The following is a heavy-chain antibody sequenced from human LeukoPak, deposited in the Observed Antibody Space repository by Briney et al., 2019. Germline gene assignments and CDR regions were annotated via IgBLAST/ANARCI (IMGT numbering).Heavy chain of an antibody. CDR1: GGSFSGYC. CDR3: ARAGLRFFDWSQNYYYAMGV. CDR2: MDHSGST. D-gene: IGHD3-9*01. J-gene: IGHJ6*02. Sequence: SETLSLTCAVYGGSFSGYCWSWIRQPPGKGLEWIGEMDHSGSTNYNPSLKSRVTISVDTSKNQFSLNLRSVTAADTAVYYCARAGLRFFDWSQNYYYAMGVWGQGTTVTVSS. V-gene: IGHV4-34*01.